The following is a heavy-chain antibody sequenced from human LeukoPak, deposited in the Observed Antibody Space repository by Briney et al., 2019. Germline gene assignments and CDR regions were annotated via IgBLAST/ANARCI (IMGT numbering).Heavy chain of an antibody. Sequence: GGSLRLSCAASGFSFSSNYMSWVRQAPGEGLEWVSVIYSDGSTYYAESVKGRFSISRDNSKNTLYLQMNDLRAEDTAVYYCARRNQQQLGAFDLWGQGTMVTVSS. CDR3: ARRNQQQLGAFDL. J-gene: IGHJ3*01. CDR2: IYSDGST. V-gene: IGHV3-53*01. D-gene: IGHD6-13*01. CDR1: GFSFSSNY.